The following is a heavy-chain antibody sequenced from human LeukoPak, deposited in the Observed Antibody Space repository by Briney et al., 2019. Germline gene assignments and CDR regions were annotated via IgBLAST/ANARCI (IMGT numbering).Heavy chain of an antibody. Sequence: SGGSLRLSCAASGFTFSSYEMNWVRQAPGKGLEWVSYISSSGSTIYYADSVKGRFTISRDNAKNSLYLQMNSLRAEDTAVYYCARDWGAGTVDYWGQGTLVTVSS. J-gene: IGHJ4*02. V-gene: IGHV3-48*03. CDR3: ARDWGAGTVDY. CDR1: GFTFSSYE. CDR2: ISSSGSTI. D-gene: IGHD6-13*01.